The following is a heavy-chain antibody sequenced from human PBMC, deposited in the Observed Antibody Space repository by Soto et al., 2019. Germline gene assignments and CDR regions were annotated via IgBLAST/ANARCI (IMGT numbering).Heavy chain of an antibody. CDR3: AREMATXPGWGHRGYYYYYGMDV. J-gene: IGHJ6*02. V-gene: IGHV1-46*01. CDR2: INPSGGST. CDR1: GYTFTSCY. D-gene: IGHD5-12*01. Sequence: ASVQVSCKASGYTFTSCYMHWVRQAPGQGLEWMGIINPSGGSTSYAQKFQGRVTMTRDTSTSTVYMELSSLRSEDTAVYYCAREMATXPGWGHRGYYYYYGMDVWGPGTTVTVSS.